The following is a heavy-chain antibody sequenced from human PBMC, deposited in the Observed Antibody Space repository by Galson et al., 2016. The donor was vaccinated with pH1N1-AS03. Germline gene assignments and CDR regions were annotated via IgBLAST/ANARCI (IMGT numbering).Heavy chain of an antibody. D-gene: IGHD3-16*01. CDR3: ARGILGDAVAFDS. J-gene: IGHJ4*02. CDR2: ISTNETKT. V-gene: IGHV3-74*01. CDR1: GFTLRNYW. Sequence: SLRLSCAASGFTLRNYWMHWVRQAPGGGLEWVSRISTNETKTYYADSVEGRFAISRDIAKNTVYLQMNSLAPEDTAVYYCARGILGDAVAFDSWGQGTLVTVSS.